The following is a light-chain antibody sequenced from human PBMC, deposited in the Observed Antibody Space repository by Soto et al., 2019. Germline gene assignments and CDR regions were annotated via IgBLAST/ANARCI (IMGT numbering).Light chain of an antibody. CDR2: DTS. CDR1: YSNIGIND. CDR3: AALDDSLNGPA. V-gene: IGLV1-44*01. J-gene: IGLJ2*01. Sequence: QSVLTQPPSASGTPGQRVTVSCSGTYSNIGINDVHWYRQLSGTAPQILIYDTSQRATGVPDRFSGSRSGTSASLVISGLQTEDEADYHWAALDDSLNGPAFGGGTKLTVL.